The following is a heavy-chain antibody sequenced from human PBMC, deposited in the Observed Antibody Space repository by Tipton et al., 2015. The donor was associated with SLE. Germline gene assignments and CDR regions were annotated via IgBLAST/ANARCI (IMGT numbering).Heavy chain of an antibody. J-gene: IGHJ4*02. CDR2: IYSGGSST. D-gene: IGHD1-1*01. V-gene: IGHV3-23*03. Sequence: GSLRLSCAASGFTFSSYAMSWVRQAPGKGLEWVSVIYSGGSSTYYADSVKGRFTISRDNSKNTLYLQMNSLRAEDTAVYYCAKDPWSDYWGQGTLVTVSS. CDR3: AKDPWSDY. CDR1: GFTFSSYA.